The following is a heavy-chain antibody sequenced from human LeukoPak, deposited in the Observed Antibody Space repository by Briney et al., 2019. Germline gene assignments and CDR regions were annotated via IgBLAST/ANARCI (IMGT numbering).Heavy chain of an antibody. CDR3: ARLGKTYYMDV. D-gene: IGHD1/OR15-1a*01. CDR1: GDSISNYY. CDR2: LYHSGAA. Sequence: SSETLSLTCTVSGDSISNYYWTWIRQTPGKGLEWIGNLYHSGAADYNPSLKTRVTTSVDTSKDQFSLSLRSSTAADTAVYFCARLGKTYYMDVWGTGTTVTVS. V-gene: IGHV4-59*08. J-gene: IGHJ6*03.